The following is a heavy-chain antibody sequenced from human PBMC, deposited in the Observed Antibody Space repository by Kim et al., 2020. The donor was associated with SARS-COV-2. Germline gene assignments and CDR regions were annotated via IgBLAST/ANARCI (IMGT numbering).Heavy chain of an antibody. CDR1: GGSISSYY. J-gene: IGHJ4*02. D-gene: IGHD6-13*01. Sequence: SETLSLTCTVSGGSISSYYWSWIRQPPGKGLEWIGYIYYSGSTNYNPSLKSRVTISVDTSKNQFSLKLSSVTAADTAVCYCARGSGAGRNTIDYWGQGTLVTVSS. CDR3: ARGSGAGRNTIDY. CDR2: IYYSGST. V-gene: IGHV4-59*13.